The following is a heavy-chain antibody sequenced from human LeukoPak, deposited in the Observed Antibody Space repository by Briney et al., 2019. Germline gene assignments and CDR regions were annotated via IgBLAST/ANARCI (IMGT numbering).Heavy chain of an antibody. V-gene: IGHV3-7*01. CDR1: GFTFSRYW. J-gene: IGHJ4*02. Sequence: GGSLRLSCAASGFTFSRYWMSWVRQAPGKGLEWVANIKQDGSEKYYVDSVKGRFTISRDNAKNSLYLQMNSLRAEDTAVYYCARDLALDFWGQGTLVTVSS. CDR3: ARDLALDF. CDR2: IKQDGSEK.